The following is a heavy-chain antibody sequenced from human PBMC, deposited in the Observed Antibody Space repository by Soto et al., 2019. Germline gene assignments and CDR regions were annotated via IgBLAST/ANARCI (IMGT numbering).Heavy chain of an antibody. CDR1: GFTFSSYA. CDR3: ANTAGLVSLYPPEFDP. D-gene: IGHD2-8*01. Sequence: EVKLLESGGGLVHPGGSLRLSCATSGFTFSSYAMSWVRQAPGKGLEWVSVISGSDGSTYYADSVKGRFTIYRDNSKTTLLLQMNRLRGEDTAVYYCANTAGLVSLYPPEFDPRGQGTLVTVSS. J-gene: IGHJ5*02. V-gene: IGHV3-23*01. CDR2: ISGSDGST.